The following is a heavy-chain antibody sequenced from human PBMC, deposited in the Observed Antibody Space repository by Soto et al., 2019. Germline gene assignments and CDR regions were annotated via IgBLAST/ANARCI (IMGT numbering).Heavy chain of an antibody. CDR3: AKGDCSGGRCYRGFDY. J-gene: IGHJ4*02. CDR2: VSASGSIT. D-gene: IGHD2-15*01. V-gene: IGHV3-23*01. Sequence: GGSLRLSCAASGFTFSSYDMSWVRQAPGKGLEWVSGVSASGSITSYADPAKGRFTISRDNAKNTVYLQMNSLRAEDTAVYHCAKGDCSGGRCYRGFDYWGQGTLVTVSS. CDR1: GFTFSSYD.